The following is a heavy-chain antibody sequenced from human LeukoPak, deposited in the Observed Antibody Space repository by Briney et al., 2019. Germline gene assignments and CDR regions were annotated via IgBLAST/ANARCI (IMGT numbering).Heavy chain of an antibody. J-gene: IGHJ4*02. V-gene: IGHV4-59*12. CDR2: VTYSGST. CDR3: ARLTEFSGSYYYFDY. CDR1: GGSIGNFY. Sequence: ASETLSLTCTVSGGSIGNFYWTWIRQPPGKGLEWIGFVTYSGSTNYNPSLKNRVTISVDTSKNQISLKLSSVTAADTAVYYCARLTEFSGSYYYFDYWGQGTLVTVSS. D-gene: IGHD1-26*01.